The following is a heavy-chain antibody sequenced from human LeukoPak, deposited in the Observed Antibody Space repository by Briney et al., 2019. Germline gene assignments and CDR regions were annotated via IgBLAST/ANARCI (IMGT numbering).Heavy chain of an antibody. V-gene: IGHV3-21*01. CDR1: GFTFSSYN. J-gene: IGHJ5*02. Sequence: GGSLRLSRAASGFTFSSYNMNWVRQAPGKGLEWASSISSSSNYIYYADSVKGRFTISRDNAKNSLYPQMKSLRAEDTAVYYCARGKTSQNIVTRKTYNWFDPWGQGTLVTVSS. CDR3: ARGKTSQNIVTRKTYNWFDP. D-gene: IGHD2/OR15-2a*01. CDR2: ISSSSNYI.